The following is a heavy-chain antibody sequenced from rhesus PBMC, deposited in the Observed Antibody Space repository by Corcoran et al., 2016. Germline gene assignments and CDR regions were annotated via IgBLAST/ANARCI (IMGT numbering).Heavy chain of an antibody. CDR1: GGSISDDYY. J-gene: IGHJ4*01. V-gene: IGHV4-106*01. Sequence: QVQLQESGPGLVKPSETLSLTCAVSGGSISDDYYWSWIRQPPGKGLEWIGYIYGSGGGTNYHPSLKNRVTISIDTSKNQFSLKLSSVTAADTAVYYCARSAADGDYWGQGVLVTVSS. D-gene: IGHD6-25*01. CDR2: IYGSGGGT. CDR3: ARSAADGDY.